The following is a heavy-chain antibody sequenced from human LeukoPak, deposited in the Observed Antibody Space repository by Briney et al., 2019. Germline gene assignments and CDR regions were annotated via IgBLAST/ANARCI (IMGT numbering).Heavy chain of an antibody. D-gene: IGHD2-2*01. V-gene: IGHV3-30*02. J-gene: IGHJ4*02. CDR2: IRYDGSNK. CDR3: ANLPRSTSCQCDY. CDR1: GFTFSSYG. Sequence: GGSLRLSCAASGFTFSSYGMHWVRQAPGKGLEWVAFIRYDGSNKYYADSVKGRFTISRDNSKNTLYLQMNSLRAEDTAVYYCANLPRSTSCQCDYWGQGTLVTVSS.